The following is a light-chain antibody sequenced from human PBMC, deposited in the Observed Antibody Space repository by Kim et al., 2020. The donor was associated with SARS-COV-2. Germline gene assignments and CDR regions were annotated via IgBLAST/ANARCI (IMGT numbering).Light chain of an antibody. CDR2: GAS. Sequence: EIVLTQSPAILPVSPGETATVSCRASQDVNRYLAWYQQKPGQAPRLLIFGASTRATGIPATFSGSGSGTEFTLTISSLQSDDFALFYCQQDNAWPRTFGQGTKVDIK. CDR1: QDVNRY. CDR3: QQDNAWPRT. J-gene: IGKJ1*01. V-gene: IGKV3-15*01.